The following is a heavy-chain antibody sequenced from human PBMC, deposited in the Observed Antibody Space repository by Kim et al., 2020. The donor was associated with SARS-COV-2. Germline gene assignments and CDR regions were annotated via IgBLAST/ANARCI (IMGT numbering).Heavy chain of an antibody. Sequence: GESLKISCKGSGYSFTSYWIGWVRQMPGKGLEWMGIIYPGDSDTRYSPSFQGQVTISADKSISTAYLQWSSLKASDTAMYYCARFHGDDCSGGSCYYFYEYNWFDPWGQGTLVTVSS. CDR1: GYSFTSYW. CDR3: ARFHGDDCSGGSCYYFYEYNWFDP. V-gene: IGHV5-51*01. J-gene: IGHJ5*02. D-gene: IGHD2-15*01. CDR2: IYPGDSDT.